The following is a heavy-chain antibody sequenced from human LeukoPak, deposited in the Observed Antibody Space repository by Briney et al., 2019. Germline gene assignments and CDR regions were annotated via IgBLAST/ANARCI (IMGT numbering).Heavy chain of an antibody. Sequence: GASVKVSCKASGYTFTAYYMHWVRQAPGQGLEWMGWINPNSGGTNYAQKFQGRVTMTRDTSISTAYMELSRLRSDDTAVYYCARDKYYYGSGSSPFDYWGQGTLVTVSS. D-gene: IGHD3-10*01. CDR2: INPNSGGT. CDR3: ARDKYYYGSGSSPFDY. CDR1: GYTFTAYY. V-gene: IGHV1-2*02. J-gene: IGHJ4*02.